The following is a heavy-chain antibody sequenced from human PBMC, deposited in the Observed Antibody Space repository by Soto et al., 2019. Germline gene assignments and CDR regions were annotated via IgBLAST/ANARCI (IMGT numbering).Heavy chain of an antibody. CDR2: IIPIFGTA. J-gene: IGHJ6*02. CDR3: ASTHYYYGSARFYGMDV. V-gene: IGHV1-69*13. D-gene: IGHD3-10*01. Sequence: VKVSCKASGGTFSSYAISWVRQAPGQGLEWMGGIIPIFGTANYAQKFQGRVTITADESTSTAYMELSSLRSEDTAVYYCASTHYYYGSARFYGMDVWGQGTTVTVSS. CDR1: GGTFSSYA.